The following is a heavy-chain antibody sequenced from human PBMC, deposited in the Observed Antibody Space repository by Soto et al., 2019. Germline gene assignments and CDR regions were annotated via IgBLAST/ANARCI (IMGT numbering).Heavy chain of an antibody. Sequence: EVQLVESGGGLVQPGGSLRLSCVASGFTFSNYWMYWVRQAPGGGLVWVSRINSDGSVSSYADSVKGRLTISRDNVKNTLYLQMDSLRAEDTAVYYCARGDCVGGTCYSLAGSFYYYMDVWGKGTTVTVFS. CDR2: INSDGSVS. J-gene: IGHJ6*03. CDR1: GFTFSNYW. D-gene: IGHD2-15*01. V-gene: IGHV3-74*01. CDR3: ARGDCVGGTCYSLAGSFYYYMDV.